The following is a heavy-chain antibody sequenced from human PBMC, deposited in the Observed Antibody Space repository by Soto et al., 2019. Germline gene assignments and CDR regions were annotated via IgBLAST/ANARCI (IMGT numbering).Heavy chain of an antibody. D-gene: IGHD6-19*01. Sequence: ASVKVSCKASGGTFSSYAISWVRQAPGQGLGWMGGITPIFGTANYAQKFQGRVTITADKSTSTAYMELSSLRSEDTAVYYCARDFLSVAGLYYYGMDVWGQGTTVTVSS. V-gene: IGHV1-69*06. CDR2: ITPIFGTA. CDR1: GGTFSSYA. CDR3: ARDFLSVAGLYYYGMDV. J-gene: IGHJ6*02.